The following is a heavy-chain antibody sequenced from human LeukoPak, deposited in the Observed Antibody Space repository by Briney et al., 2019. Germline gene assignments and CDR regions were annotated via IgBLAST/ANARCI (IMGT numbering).Heavy chain of an antibody. CDR1: GGSISSYY. CDR2: VFHSGST. V-gene: IGHV4-59*08. CDR3: ARDSSGYYRIDY. Sequence: SETLSLTCTVSGGSISSYYWSWIRQPPGKGLEWIGYVFHSGSTNYNPSLKSRVTISEDTSKNQFSLKLTSVTAADTAVYYCARDSSGYYRIDYWGQGTLVTVSS. D-gene: IGHD3-22*01. J-gene: IGHJ4*02.